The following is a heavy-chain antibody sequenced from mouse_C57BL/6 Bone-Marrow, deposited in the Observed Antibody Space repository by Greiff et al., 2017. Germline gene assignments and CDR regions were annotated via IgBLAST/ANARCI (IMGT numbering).Heavy chain of an antibody. CDR3: ARPSITTVVDWYFDV. V-gene: IGHV5-17*01. CDR1: GFTFSDYG. Sequence: EVKVVESGGGLVKPGGSLKLSCAASGFTFSDYGMHWVRQAPETGLEWVAYISGGSSTIYYADTVKGRFTISRDNAKNTLFLQMTSLRSEDTAMYYCARPSITTVVDWYFDVWGTGTTVTVAS. D-gene: IGHD1-1*01. CDR2: ISGGSSTI. J-gene: IGHJ1*03.